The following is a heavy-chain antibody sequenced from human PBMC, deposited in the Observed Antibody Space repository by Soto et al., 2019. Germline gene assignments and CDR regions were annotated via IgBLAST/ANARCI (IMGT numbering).Heavy chain of an antibody. V-gene: IGHV4-31*03. CDR2: IYYSGST. CDR1: AGSISSGDYY. J-gene: IGHJ4*02. Sequence: SETLSLTSTVSAGSISSGDYYWSWIRQNPGKGLEWIGYIYYSGSTYNNPTLKTRVTISVDASKNQFSLKLSSVTAADAAVYYRARQPRIVACYSGHFDYWGQGTLVTVSS. CDR3: ARQPRIVACYSGHFDY. D-gene: IGHD3-9*01.